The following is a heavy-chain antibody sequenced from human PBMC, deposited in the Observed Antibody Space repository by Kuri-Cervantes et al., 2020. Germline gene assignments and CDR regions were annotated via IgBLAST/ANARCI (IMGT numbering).Heavy chain of an antibody. CDR2: FDPEDGET. D-gene: IGHD1-26*01. Sequence: ASVKVSCKVSVYTLTELSMHWVRQAPGKGLEWMGGFDPEDGETIHAQKFQGRVTMTEDTYTDTDSMELSSLKPEETAVYYCARGGEESDLVGLIRDYWGQGTLVTVSS. J-gene: IGHJ4*02. CDR1: VYTLTELS. V-gene: IGHV1-24*01. CDR3: ARGGEESDLVGLIRDY.